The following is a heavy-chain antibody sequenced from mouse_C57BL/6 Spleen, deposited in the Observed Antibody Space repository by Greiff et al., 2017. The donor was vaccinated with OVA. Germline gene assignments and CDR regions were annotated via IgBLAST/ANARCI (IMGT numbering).Heavy chain of an antibody. J-gene: IGHJ4*01. CDR3: AREGNWDVIYAMDY. Sequence: EVKLMESEGGLVQPGSSMKLSCTASGFTFSDYYMAWVRQVPEKGLEWVANINYDGSSTYYLDSLKSRFIISRDNAKNILYLQMSSLKSEDTATYYCAREGNWDVIYAMDYWGQGTSVTVSS. CDR1: GFTFSDYY. V-gene: IGHV5-16*01. CDR2: INYDGSST. D-gene: IGHD4-1*01.